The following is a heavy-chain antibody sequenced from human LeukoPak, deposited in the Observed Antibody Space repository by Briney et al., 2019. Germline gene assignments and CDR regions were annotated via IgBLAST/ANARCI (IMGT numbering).Heavy chain of an antibody. Sequence: ASVKVSCKASGYTFTGYYMHWVRQAPGQWLEWMGWINPNSGGTNYAQKFQGRVTMTRDTSISTAYMELSRLRSDDTAVYYCARTRQPSPHFDYWGQGTLVTVSS. J-gene: IGHJ4*02. D-gene: IGHD5-18*01. CDR2: INPNSGGT. V-gene: IGHV1-2*02. CDR1: GYTFTGYY. CDR3: ARTRQPSPHFDY.